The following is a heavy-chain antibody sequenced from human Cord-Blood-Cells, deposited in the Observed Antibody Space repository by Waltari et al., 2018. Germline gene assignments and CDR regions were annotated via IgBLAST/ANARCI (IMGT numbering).Heavy chain of an antibody. D-gene: IGHD3-3*01. Sequence: QVQLVQSGAEVKKPGASVKVSCKASGYTFTGYYMHWVRQAPGQGLEGMGWINPNSGGTNYAQKFQGRVTMTRDTSISTAYMELSRLRSDDTAVYYCARDSFGVVVPSEYNWFDPWGQGTLVTVSS. CDR2: INPNSGGT. V-gene: IGHV1-2*02. CDR3: ARDSFGVVVPSEYNWFDP. CDR1: GYTFTGYY. J-gene: IGHJ5*02.